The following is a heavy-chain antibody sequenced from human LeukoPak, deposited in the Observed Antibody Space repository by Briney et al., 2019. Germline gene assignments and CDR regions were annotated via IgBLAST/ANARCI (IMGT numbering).Heavy chain of an antibody. CDR2: INPSSGTT. V-gene: IGHV1-46*01. Sequence: ASVKVSFKASGYTFTRYYLHWVRQAPGQGLEWVGIINPSSGTTNYAQKFQGRVTMTRDTSTSIVYMDLSSLRSEDTAVYYCARGSGELQYYFDYWGQGTLVTVSS. D-gene: IGHD1-26*01. J-gene: IGHJ4*02. CDR3: ARGSGELQYYFDY. CDR1: GYTFTRYY.